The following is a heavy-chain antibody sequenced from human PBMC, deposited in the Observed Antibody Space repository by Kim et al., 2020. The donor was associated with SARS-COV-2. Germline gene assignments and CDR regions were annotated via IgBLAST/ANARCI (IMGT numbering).Heavy chain of an antibody. J-gene: IGHJ4*01. CDR1: GGSFSGYY. CDR2: INHSGST. V-gene: IGHV4-34*01. Sequence: SETLSLTCAVYGGSFSGYYWSWIRQPPGKGLEWIGEINHSGSTNYNPSLKSRVTISVDTSKNQFSLKLSSVTAADTAVYYCARRRGQWLVPRDGAYFDY. D-gene: IGHD6-19*01. CDR3: ARRRGQWLVPRDGAYFDY.